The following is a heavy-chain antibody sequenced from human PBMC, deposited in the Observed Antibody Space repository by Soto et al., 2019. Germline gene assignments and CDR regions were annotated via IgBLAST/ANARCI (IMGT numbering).Heavy chain of an antibody. Sequence: GGSLRLSCAASGFTFSSYSMTWVRQAPGKGLEWVSSISSSSSYTYYADSVKGRFTISRDDAKNSLYLQMNSLRAEDKAVYYCARGLHRYYYDSSGHAQYFQHWGQGTLVTVSS. D-gene: IGHD3-22*01. V-gene: IGHV3-21*01. J-gene: IGHJ1*01. CDR3: ARGLHRYYYDSSGHAQYFQH. CDR1: GFTFSSYS. CDR2: ISSSSSYT.